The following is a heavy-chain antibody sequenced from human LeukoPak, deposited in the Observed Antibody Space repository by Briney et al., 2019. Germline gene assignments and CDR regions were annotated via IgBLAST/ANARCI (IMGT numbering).Heavy chain of an antibody. CDR1: GGSISSSSYY. CDR2: INHSGST. D-gene: IGHD3-10*01. Sequence: SETLSLTCTVSGGSISSSSYYWGWIRQPPGKGLEWIGEINHSGSTNYNPSHKSRVSISVDTSKNQFSLKLSSVTAADTAVYYCARQMIRGLIKTPFDYWGQGTLVSVSS. J-gene: IGHJ4*02. V-gene: IGHV4-39*01. CDR3: ARQMIRGLIKTPFDY.